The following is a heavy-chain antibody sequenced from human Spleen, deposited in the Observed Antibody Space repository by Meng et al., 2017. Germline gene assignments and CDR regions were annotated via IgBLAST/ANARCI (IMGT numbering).Heavy chain of an antibody. V-gene: IGHV4-4*02. CDR3: ARNLVGSSLDY. CDR1: GGSISTRDW. Sequence: APLQEAGPGLVKPSGTLSLTCAVSGGSISTRDWWTWVRQPPGKGLEWIGEIYHSGRANYIPTLKSRVTISVDKSKNQFSLDLRSVIAADTAVYFCARNLVGSSLDYWGQGTLVTVSS. J-gene: IGHJ4*02. CDR2: IYHSGRA. D-gene: IGHD1-14*01.